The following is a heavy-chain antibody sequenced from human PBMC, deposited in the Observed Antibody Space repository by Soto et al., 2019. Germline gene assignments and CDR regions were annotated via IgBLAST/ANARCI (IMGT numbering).Heavy chain of an antibody. CDR2: MNPNSGNT. CDR1: GYAFTSYD. D-gene: IGHD4-17*01. CDR3: ARASYGDYVGWSDFDI. Sequence: ASVKVSCKASGYAFTSYDINWVRQAAGQGLEWMGWMNPNSGNTGYAQKFQGRVTMTRNTSISTAYMELSSLRSEDTAVYYCARASYGDYVGWSDFDIWGQGTMVTVSS. V-gene: IGHV1-8*01. J-gene: IGHJ3*02.